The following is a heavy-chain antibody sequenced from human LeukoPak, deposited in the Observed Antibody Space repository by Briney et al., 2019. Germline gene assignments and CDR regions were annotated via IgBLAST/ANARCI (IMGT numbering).Heavy chain of an antibody. J-gene: IGHJ4*02. CDR2: IHNSGRT. CDR3: ARARELFYFDY. D-gene: IGHD3-10*01. CDR1: GGSVSSYY. Sequence: SETLSLTCSVSGGSVSSYYWSWIRQSPGKGLEWIGYIHNSGRTNYNPSLKSRVTGFVDTSKNQVSLRLSSVTAADTAVYYCARARELFYFDYWGQGTLVTVSS. V-gene: IGHV4-59*02.